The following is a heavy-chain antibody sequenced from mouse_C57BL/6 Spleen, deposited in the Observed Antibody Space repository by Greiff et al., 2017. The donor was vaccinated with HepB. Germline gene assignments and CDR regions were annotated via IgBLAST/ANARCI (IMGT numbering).Heavy chain of an antibody. D-gene: IGHD1-1*01. CDR2: ISSGGSYT. Sequence: EVMLVESGGDLVKPGGSLKLSCAASGFTFSSYGMSWVRQTPDKRLEWVATISSGGSYTYYPDSVKGRFTSSRDNAKNTLYLQMSSLKSEDTAMYYCARDGRSPYWYFDVWGTGTTVTVSS. CDR3: ARDGRSPYWYFDV. J-gene: IGHJ1*03. V-gene: IGHV5-6*01. CDR1: GFTFSSYG.